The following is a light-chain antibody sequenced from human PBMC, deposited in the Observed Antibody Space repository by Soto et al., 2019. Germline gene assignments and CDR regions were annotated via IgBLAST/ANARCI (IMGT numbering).Light chain of an antibody. CDR2: GAS. Sequence: TQSPGTLSLYTGERVTLSCRASQIVGNNLAWYQQKPGQAPRLLIYGASTRATGIPARFSGGGSGTEFSLTISSLQSEDFAVYYCQQYNNWPITFGQGTRLEI. CDR1: QIVGNN. V-gene: IGKV3-15*01. CDR3: QQYNNWPIT. J-gene: IGKJ5*01.